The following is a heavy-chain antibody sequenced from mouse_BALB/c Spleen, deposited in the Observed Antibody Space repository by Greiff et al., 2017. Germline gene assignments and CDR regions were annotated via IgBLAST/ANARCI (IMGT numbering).Heavy chain of an antibody. V-gene: IGHV1-87*01. Sequence: LQESGAELARPGASVKLSCKASGYTFTSYWMQWVKQRPGQGLEWIGAIYPGDGDTRYTQKFKGKATLTADKSSSTAYMQLSSLASEDSAVYYCARGYGYDGFAYWGQGTLVTVSA. D-gene: IGHD2-2*01. J-gene: IGHJ3*01. CDR3: ARGYGYDGFAY. CDR2: IYPGDGDT. CDR1: GYTFTSYW.